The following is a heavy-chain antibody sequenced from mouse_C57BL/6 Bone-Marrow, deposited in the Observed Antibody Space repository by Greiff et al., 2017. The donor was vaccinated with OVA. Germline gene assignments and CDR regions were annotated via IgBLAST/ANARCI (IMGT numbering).Heavy chain of an antibody. CDR1: GFTFTDYY. CDR2: IRNKANGYTT. CDR3: ARSRTLCYYALDY. V-gene: IGHV7-3*01. J-gene: IGHJ4*01. Sequence: EVMLVESGGGLVQPGGSLSLSCAASGFTFTDYYMSWVRQPPGKALEWLGFIRNKANGYTTEYSSSVKGRFTISRDNSQSILYLHMNALRAEDSSTDYCARSRTLCYYALDYWGQGTSVTVSS.